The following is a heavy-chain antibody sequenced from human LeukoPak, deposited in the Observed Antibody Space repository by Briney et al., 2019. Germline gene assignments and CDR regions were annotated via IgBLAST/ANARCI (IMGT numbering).Heavy chain of an antibody. D-gene: IGHD3-16*01. CDR3: AKDNADYPIYYFDS. J-gene: IGHJ4*02. Sequence: GGSLRLSCAASGFGFSTYAMNWVRQAPGKGLEWVSGISASGGGKFYADSMKGRFTISRDKSKSTVSLQMNSLRAEDAAVYYCAKDNADYPIYYFDSWGQGILVTVSS. V-gene: IGHV3-23*01. CDR1: GFGFSTYA. CDR2: ISASGGGK.